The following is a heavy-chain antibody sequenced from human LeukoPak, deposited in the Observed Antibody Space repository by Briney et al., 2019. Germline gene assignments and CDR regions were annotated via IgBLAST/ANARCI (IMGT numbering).Heavy chain of an antibody. Sequence: PGGSLRLSCAASGFTFSSYAMSWVRQAPGKGLEWVSAISGSGGSTYYADSVKGRFTISRDNSKNTLYLQMNSLRAEDTAVYYCANSFYCSGGSSDDDYWGQGTLVTVSS. CDR2: ISGSGGST. J-gene: IGHJ4*02. V-gene: IGHV3-23*01. D-gene: IGHD2-15*01. CDR3: ANSFYCSGGSSDDDY. CDR1: GFTFSSYA.